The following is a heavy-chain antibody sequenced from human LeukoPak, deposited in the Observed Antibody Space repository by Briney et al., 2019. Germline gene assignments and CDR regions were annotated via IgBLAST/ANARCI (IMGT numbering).Heavy chain of an antibody. D-gene: IGHD5-24*01. CDR3: ARGSRWLQLGPFDY. CDR1: GFTFSSYT. V-gene: IGHV3-30*01. Sequence: GGSLRLSCAASGFTFSSYTMHWVRQAPGKGLEWVAVMSYDGGDKYFAESVKGRFTISRDNSRTTVYLQMNSLRAEDTAVYYCARGSRWLQLGPFDYWGQGTLVTVSS. J-gene: IGHJ4*02. CDR2: MSYDGGDK.